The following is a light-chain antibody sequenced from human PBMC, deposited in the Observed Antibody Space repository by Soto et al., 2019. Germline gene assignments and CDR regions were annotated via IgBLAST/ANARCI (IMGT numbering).Light chain of an antibody. CDR3: QSYDNSLSVDV. CDR2: GNS. Sequence: QSVLTQPPSVSGAPGQRVTISCTGSSSNIGAGYDVHWYQQLPGTAPKLLIYGNSNRPSGVPDRFSGSKSGTSASLAITGLQAEDEADYYGQSYDNSLSVDVFGTGTKLTVL. CDR1: SSNIGAGYD. V-gene: IGLV1-40*01. J-gene: IGLJ1*01.